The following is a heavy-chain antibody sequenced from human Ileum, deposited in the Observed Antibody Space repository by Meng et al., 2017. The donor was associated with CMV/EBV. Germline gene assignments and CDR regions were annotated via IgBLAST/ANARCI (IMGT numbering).Heavy chain of an antibody. CDR1: GFTVSSNY. CDR3: GKAIYCSGISCSRGWFDP. CDR2: LSGGGGDT. V-gene: IGHV3-23*01. D-gene: IGHD2-2*01. J-gene: IGHJ5*02. Sequence: GESLKISCAASGFTVSSNYMSWVRQAPGKGLEWVSALSGGGGDTSYADSVKGRFTISRDNSKNTLYLQMNSLRAEDTAIYYCGKAIYCSGISCSRGWFDPWGQGTLVTVSS.